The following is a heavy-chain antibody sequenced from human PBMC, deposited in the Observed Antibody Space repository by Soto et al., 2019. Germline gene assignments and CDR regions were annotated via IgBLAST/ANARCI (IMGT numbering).Heavy chain of an antibody. CDR2: IRSKANSYAT. CDR3: TRHADLGYCSSSSCYDFDY. V-gene: IGHV3-73*01. CDR1: GLTFSGSA. D-gene: IGHD2-2*01. Sequence: EVQLVESGGGLVQPGGSLKLSCAASGLTFSGSAMHWVRQASGKGLEWVGRIRSKANSYATEYGASVKGRFTISRDDSKNTAYLQMNSLKTEDTAVYYCTRHADLGYCSSSSCYDFDYWGQGTLVTVSS. J-gene: IGHJ4*02.